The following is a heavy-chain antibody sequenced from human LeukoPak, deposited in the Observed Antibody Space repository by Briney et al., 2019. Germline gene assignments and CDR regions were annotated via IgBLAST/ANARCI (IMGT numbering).Heavy chain of an antibody. CDR2: ISSSSSYI. J-gene: IGHJ4*02. CDR3: ARESPGARLELRWRQLTYFDY. D-gene: IGHD1-7*01. V-gene: IGHV3-21*01. Sequence: GGSLRLSCAASGFTFSSYSMNWVRQAPGKGLEWVSSISSSSSYIYYADSVKGRFTISRDNAKNSLYLRMNSLRAEDTAVYYCARESPGARLELRWRQLTYFDYWGQGTLVTVSS. CDR1: GFTFSSYS.